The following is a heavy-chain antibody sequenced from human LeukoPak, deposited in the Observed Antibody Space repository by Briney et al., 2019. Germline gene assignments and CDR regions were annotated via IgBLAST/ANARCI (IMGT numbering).Heavy chain of an antibody. CDR3: ARDRHRPDI. V-gene: IGHV3-53*01. Sequence: GGSLRLSCVVSGFTFSNYWMTWVRQAPGKGLEWVSVIYGGGSTYYADSVKGRFTISRDNSKNTLYLQMNSLRAEDTAMYYCARDRHRPDIWGQGTMVTVSS. CDR2: IYGGGST. J-gene: IGHJ3*02. D-gene: IGHD2-21*01. CDR1: GFTFSNYW.